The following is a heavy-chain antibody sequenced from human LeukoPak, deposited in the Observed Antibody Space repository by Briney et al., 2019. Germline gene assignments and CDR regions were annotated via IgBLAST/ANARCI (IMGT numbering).Heavy chain of an antibody. CDR2: IYYSGST. CDR1: GGSISSSSYY. Sequence: SETLSLTCTVSGGSISSSSYYWGWIRQPPGKGLEWFGSIYYSGSTYYHPSLKSRVTISVDTSKNQFSLKLSSVTAADTAVYYCARVGVNSGWYWGLDYYYMDVWGKGTTVTVSS. D-gene: IGHD6-19*01. CDR3: ARVGVNSGWYWGLDYYYMDV. J-gene: IGHJ6*03. V-gene: IGHV4-39*07.